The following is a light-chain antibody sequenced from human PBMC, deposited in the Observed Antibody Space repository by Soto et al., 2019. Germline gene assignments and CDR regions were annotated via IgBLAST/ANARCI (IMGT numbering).Light chain of an antibody. Sequence: IQLTQSPSSLSASIGDRVTITCRASQDISSYLAWYRQKAGKAPELLIEAASTLQSGVPSRFSGSGSGTDFALTISSLQPEDFATYYCQQLKKCPLSFGGGTKVEIK. CDR2: AAS. CDR1: QDISSY. V-gene: IGKV1-9*01. J-gene: IGKJ4*01. CDR3: QQLKKCPLS.